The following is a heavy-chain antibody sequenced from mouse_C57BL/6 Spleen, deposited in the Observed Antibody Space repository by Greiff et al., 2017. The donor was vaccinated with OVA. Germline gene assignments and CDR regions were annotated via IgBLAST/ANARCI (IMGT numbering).Heavy chain of an antibody. CDR3: ARVIYYGNYGAMDY. V-gene: IGHV1-82*01. CDR1: GYAFSSSW. D-gene: IGHD2-1*01. J-gene: IGHJ4*01. CDR2: IYPGDGDT. Sequence: VQLQQSGPELVKPGASVKISCKASGYAFSSSWMNWVKQRPGKGLEWIGRIYPGDGDTNYNGKFKGKATLTADKSSSTAYMQLSSLTSEDSAVXFCARVIYYGNYGAMDYWGQGTSVTVSS.